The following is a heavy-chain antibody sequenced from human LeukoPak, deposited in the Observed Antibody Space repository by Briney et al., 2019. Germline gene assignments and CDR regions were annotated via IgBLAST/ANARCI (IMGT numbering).Heavy chain of an antibody. V-gene: IGHV3-30*14. J-gene: IGHJ6*02. CDR1: GFTFSSYA. D-gene: IGHD6-13*01. CDR2: ISYDGSNK. Sequence: GGSLRLSCAASGFTFSSYAMHWVRQAPGKGLEWVAVISYDGSNKYYADSVKGRFTISRENAKNSLYLQMNSLRAGDTAVYYCARGGMVAAAGTDVWYYYYGMDVWGQGTTVTVSS. CDR3: ARGGMVAAAGTDVWYYYYGMDV.